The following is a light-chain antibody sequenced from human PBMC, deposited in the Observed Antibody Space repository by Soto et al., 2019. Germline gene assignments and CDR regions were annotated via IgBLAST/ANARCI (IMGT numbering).Light chain of an antibody. Sequence: DIQMTQSPSTLSASVGDRVTLACRASQSIDSWLAWYQQKPGKAPKFLIYDASDLESGVPSRFSGSGSGTEFTLTISSLQPDDFATYYCQQYRGKPFTFGQGTKVEIK. CDR2: DAS. CDR1: QSIDSW. J-gene: IGKJ2*01. V-gene: IGKV1-5*01. CDR3: QQYRGKPFT.